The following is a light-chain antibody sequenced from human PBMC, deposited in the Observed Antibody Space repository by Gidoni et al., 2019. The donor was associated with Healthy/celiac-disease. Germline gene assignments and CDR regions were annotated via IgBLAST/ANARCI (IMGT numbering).Light chain of an antibody. CDR1: QSISSY. Sequence: DIQMTQSPSSLSASVGDRVTITCRASQSISSYLNWYQQKPGKAPKLLIYAASSLQSGVPSRFSGSGSGTDFTLTISSLQPEDFATYYCQQSYSRRTFGQGTKLEFK. CDR3: QQSYSRRT. J-gene: IGKJ2*01. V-gene: IGKV1-39*01. CDR2: AAS.